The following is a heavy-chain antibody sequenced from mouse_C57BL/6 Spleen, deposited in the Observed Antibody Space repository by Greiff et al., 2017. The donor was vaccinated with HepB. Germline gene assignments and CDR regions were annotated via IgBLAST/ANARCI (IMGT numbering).Heavy chain of an antibody. D-gene: IGHD1-1*01. Sequence: QVQLQQPGAELVMPGASVKLSCKASGYTFTSYWMHWVKQRPGQGLEWIGEIDPSDSYTNYNQKFKGKSTLTVDKSSSTAYMQLSSLTSEDSAVYYCARYAVVDSPGAMDYWGQGTSVTVSS. V-gene: IGHV1-69*01. J-gene: IGHJ4*01. CDR2: IDPSDSYT. CDR3: ARYAVVDSPGAMDY. CDR1: GYTFTSYW.